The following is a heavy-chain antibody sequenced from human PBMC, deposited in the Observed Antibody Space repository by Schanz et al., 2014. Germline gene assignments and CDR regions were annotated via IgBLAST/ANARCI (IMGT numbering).Heavy chain of an antibody. CDR1: GFTFNNYG. CDR3: AKGAMAARPVLPTDYYFYGTDI. J-gene: IGHJ6*02. CDR2: IWYDGTDR. V-gene: IGHV3-33*06. D-gene: IGHD6-6*01. Sequence: QVQLVESGGGVVRPGRSLRLSCAASGFTFNNYGMHWVRQAPGKGLEWVAVIWYDGTDRYYADSVKGRFTISRDNSKNTWYQQMNSLRAEDTAVYYCAKGAMAARPVLPTDYYFYGTDIWGQGTTVTVSS.